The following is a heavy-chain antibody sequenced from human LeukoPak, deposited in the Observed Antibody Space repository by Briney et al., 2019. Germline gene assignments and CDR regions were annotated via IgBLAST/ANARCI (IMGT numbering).Heavy chain of an antibody. CDR3: ARDNPYYDSSGYYFFDY. D-gene: IGHD3-22*01. CDR2: ISAYNGNT. CDR1: GYTFTSYG. V-gene: IGHV1-18*01. Sequence: ASVKVSCKASGYTFTSYGISWVRQAPGQGLEWMGWISAYNGNTNYAQKLQGRVTMTTDTSTSAAYLELSSLRSDDTAVYYCARDNPYYDSSGYYFFDYWGQGTLVTVCS. J-gene: IGHJ4*02.